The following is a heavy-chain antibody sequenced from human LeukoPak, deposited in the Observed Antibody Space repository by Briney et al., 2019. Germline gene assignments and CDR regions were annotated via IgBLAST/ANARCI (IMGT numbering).Heavy chain of an antibody. J-gene: IGHJ5*02. CDR1: GFTFSSYE. CDR3: AGRTWSEDTAMVNHSPYNWFDP. Sequence: GGSLRLSCAASGFTFSSYEMNWVRQAPGKGLEWVSYISSSGSTIHYADSVKGRFTISRDNAKNSLYLQMNSLRAEDTAVYYCAGRTWSEDTAMVNHSPYNWFDPWGQGTLVTVSS. CDR2: ISSSGSTI. D-gene: IGHD5-18*01. V-gene: IGHV3-48*03.